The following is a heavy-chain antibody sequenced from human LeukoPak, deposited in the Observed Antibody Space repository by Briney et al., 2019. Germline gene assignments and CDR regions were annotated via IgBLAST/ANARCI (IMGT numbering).Heavy chain of an antibody. D-gene: IGHD3-16*01. V-gene: IGHV4-34*01. CDR2: TNHSGST. CDR1: GGSFSGYY. Sequence: PSETLSLTCAVYGGSFSGYYWSWIRQPPGKSLEWIGETNHSGSTKYNPSLKSRVTISVDTSKNQFSLRLTSVTAADTAVYYCARGYDYVWGRDDYWGQGNLVTVSS. CDR3: ARGYDYVWGRDDY. J-gene: IGHJ4*02.